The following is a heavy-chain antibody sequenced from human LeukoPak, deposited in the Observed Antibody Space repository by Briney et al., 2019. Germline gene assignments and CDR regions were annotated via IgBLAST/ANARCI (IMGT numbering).Heavy chain of an antibody. D-gene: IGHD3-10*01. J-gene: IGHJ4*02. CDR1: GFTLSSYA. CDR2: ISGSGGST. V-gene: IGHV3-23*01. CDR3: AKADYYGSGSYWDLDY. Sequence: PGGSLRLSCAASGFTLSSYAMSWVRQAPGKGLEWVSAISGSGGSTYYADSVKGRFTISRDNSKNTLYLQMNSLRAEDTAVYYCAKADYYGSGSYWDLDYWGQGTLVTVSS.